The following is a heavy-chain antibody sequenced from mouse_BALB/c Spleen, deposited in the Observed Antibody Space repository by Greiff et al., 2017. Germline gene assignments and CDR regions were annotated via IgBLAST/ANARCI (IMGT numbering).Heavy chain of an antibody. V-gene: IGHV1-63*02. J-gene: IGHJ4*01. CDR2: IYPGGGYT. CDR3: ARTGTEAMDD. D-gene: IGHD4-1*01. CDR1: GYTFTSYW. Sequence: QVQLKESGAGLVRPGTSVKLSCKASGYTFTSYWLGWVNPRPGHGLVWFVDIYPGGGYTNYNEKFKGKATLTADTSSSTAYLQLSSLTSEDSAVYFCARTGTEAMDDWGQGTSVTVSS.